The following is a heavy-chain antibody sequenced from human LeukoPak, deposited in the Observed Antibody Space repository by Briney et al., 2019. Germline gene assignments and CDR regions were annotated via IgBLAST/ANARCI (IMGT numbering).Heavy chain of an antibody. Sequence: QSGGSLRLSCAASGFTVSSNYMSWVRQAPGKGLEWVSLIYSGGSTYYADSVRGRFTISRDNSKNTLYLQMNSLRAEDTAVYYCARVCPGSETEDWYFDLWGRGTLVTVSS. J-gene: IGHJ2*01. D-gene: IGHD3-10*01. CDR3: ARVCPGSETEDWYFDL. CDR1: GFTVSSNY. V-gene: IGHV3-66*01. CDR2: IYSGGST.